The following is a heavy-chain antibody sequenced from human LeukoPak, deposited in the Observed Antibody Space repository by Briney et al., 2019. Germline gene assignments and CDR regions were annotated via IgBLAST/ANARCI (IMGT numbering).Heavy chain of an antibody. V-gene: IGHV3-23*01. J-gene: IGHJ4*02. CDR1: GFTFSSYA. CDR3: AKGTAGYDPFDY. Sequence: GGSLRLSCAASGFTFSSYAMHWVRQAPGKGLEWVSAISGSGGSTYYADSLKGRFTISRDNSKNTLYLQMNSLRGEDTAIYYCAKGTAGYDPFDYWGQGTLVTVSS. CDR2: ISGSGGST. D-gene: IGHD5-12*01.